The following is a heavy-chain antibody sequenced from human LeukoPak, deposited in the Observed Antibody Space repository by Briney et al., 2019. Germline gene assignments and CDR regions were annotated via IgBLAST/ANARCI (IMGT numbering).Heavy chain of an antibody. Sequence: PGGSLRLSCAASGSTFSDQYMDWVRQAPGKGLQWVGRIGNKASRYTTEYAASVQGRFTISRDDSKSSLYLQMNSLRAEDTAVYYCAKENDFVYWGQGTLVTVSS. CDR2: IGNKASRYTT. D-gene: IGHD3-3*01. J-gene: IGHJ4*02. V-gene: IGHV3-72*01. CDR1: GSTFSDQY. CDR3: AKENDFVY.